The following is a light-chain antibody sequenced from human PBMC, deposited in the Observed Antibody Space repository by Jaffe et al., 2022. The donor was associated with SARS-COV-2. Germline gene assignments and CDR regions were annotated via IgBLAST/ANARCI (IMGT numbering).Light chain of an antibody. Sequence: EIVLTQSPGTLSLSPGERATLSCRASQSVSSSYLAWYQQKPGQAPRLLIYGVSSRAAGIPDRFSGSGSGTDFTLTISRLEPEDFVVYYCQQSGSSVTFGGGTKVEIK. CDR1: QSVSSSY. V-gene: IGKV3-20*01. CDR3: QQSGSSVT. CDR2: GVS. J-gene: IGKJ4*01.